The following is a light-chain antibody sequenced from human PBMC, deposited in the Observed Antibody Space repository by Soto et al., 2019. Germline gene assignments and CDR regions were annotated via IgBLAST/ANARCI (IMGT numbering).Light chain of an antibody. V-gene: IGLV1-40*01. Sequence: QSVLTQPPSVSGAPGQRVTISCTGSTSNIGAGYGVHWYQHLPGTAPKLLMYGNSIRPSGVPDRFSGSKSGTSASLAITGLHADDEADYYCQSYDSSLTDVVFGGGTKLTVL. CDR1: TSNIGAGYG. J-gene: IGLJ2*01. CDR3: QSYDSSLTDVV. CDR2: GNS.